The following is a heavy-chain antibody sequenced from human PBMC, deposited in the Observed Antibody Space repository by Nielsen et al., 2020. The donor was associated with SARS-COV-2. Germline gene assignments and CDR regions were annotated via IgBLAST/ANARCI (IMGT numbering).Heavy chain of an antibody. J-gene: IGHJ4*02. CDR3: VRGFNHFDY. V-gene: IGHV3-21*01. CDR2: IISTSTYI. CDR1: GLSFSGAW. Sequence: GGSLRLSCAASGLSFSGAWMNWVRQAPGKGLEWVSSIISTSTYIYYADSVKGRFTISRDNAKNSLYLEMNSLRADDTAVYYCVRGFNHFDYWGQGTLVTVSS.